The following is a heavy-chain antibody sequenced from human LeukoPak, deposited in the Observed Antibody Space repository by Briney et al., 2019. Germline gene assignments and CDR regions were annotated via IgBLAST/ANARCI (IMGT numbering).Heavy chain of an antibody. CDR2: ISSSSSYI. CDR3: ASLPYSSSWGVDY. J-gene: IGHJ4*02. V-gene: IGHV3-21*01. Sequence: GGSLRLSCAASGFTFSNYAMTWVRQAPGKGLEGVSSISSSSSYIYYADSVKGRFTISRDNAKNSLYLQMNSLRAEDTAVYYCASLPYSSSWGVDYWGQGTLVTVSS. D-gene: IGHD6-13*01. CDR1: GFTFSNYA.